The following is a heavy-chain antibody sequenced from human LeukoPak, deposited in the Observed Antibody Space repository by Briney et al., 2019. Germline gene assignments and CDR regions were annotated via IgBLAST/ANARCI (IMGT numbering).Heavy chain of an antibody. V-gene: IGHV4-59*01. CDR3: ARAPVRNYYDSSGYLDY. Sequence: PSETLSLTCTVSGGSISSYYWSWIRQPPGKGLEWIGYIYYSGSTNYNPSLKSRVTISVDTSKNQFSLKLSSVTPADTAVYYCARAPVRNYYDSSGYLDYWGQGTLVTVSS. J-gene: IGHJ4*02. CDR2: IYYSGST. D-gene: IGHD3-22*01. CDR1: GGSISSYY.